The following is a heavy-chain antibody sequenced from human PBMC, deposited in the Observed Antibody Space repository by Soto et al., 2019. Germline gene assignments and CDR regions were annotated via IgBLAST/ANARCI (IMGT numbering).Heavy chain of an antibody. Sequence: GESLKISRQISGYPFTTYWIGWVRQMPGKGLEWMGIIYPGDSDTRYNPSFQGQVTISADKSISTAYLQWSSLKSSDTAMYYCARQNYGGNSYGLGVWGQGTTVTVSS. CDR3: ARQNYGGNSYGLGV. J-gene: IGHJ6*02. CDR1: GYPFTTYW. CDR2: IYPGDSDT. V-gene: IGHV5-51*01. D-gene: IGHD4-17*01.